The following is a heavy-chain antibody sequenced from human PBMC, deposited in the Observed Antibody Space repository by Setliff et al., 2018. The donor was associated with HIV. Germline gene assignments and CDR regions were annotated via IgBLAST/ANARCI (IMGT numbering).Heavy chain of an antibody. CDR2: IYYSGTT. Sequence: KTSETLSLTCTVSGVSISSSDYYWGWIRQPPGKGLEWIGSIYYSGTTYYNPSLKSRVTISVDTSRNQFSLKLRSVTAADTAIYYCARAVGYYYGSGSHIDYWGQGTLVTVSS. CDR1: GVSISSSDYY. CDR3: ARAVGYYYGSGSHIDY. V-gene: IGHV4-39*01. D-gene: IGHD3-10*01. J-gene: IGHJ4*02.